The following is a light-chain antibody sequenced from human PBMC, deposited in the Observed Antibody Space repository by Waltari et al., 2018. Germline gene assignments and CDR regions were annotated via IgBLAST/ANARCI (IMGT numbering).Light chain of an antibody. CDR1: SSDVGGYKY. CDR2: DVR. J-gene: IGLJ2*01. CDR3: TSYTSSSSSAYVV. V-gene: IGLV2-14*03. Sequence: QSALTQPASVSGSPGQSITISCTGTSSDVGGYKYVSWYQHHPGKAPKLMLYDVRKRPSAVSNRFSGSKSGNTASLTISGLQSEDEADYYCTSYTSSSSSAYVVFGGGTKLTVL.